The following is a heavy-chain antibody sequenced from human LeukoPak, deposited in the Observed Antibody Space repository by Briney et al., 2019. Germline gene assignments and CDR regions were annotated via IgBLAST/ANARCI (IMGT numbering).Heavy chain of an antibody. Sequence: GASVKVSCKASGGTFSSYAISWVRQAPGQGLEWMGRIIPILGIANYAQKFQGRVTITADKSTSTAHMELSSLRSEDTAVYYCARGAVAGLSYYFDYWGQGTLVTVSS. CDR3: ARGAVAGLSYYFDY. V-gene: IGHV1-69*04. J-gene: IGHJ4*02. CDR1: GGTFSSYA. D-gene: IGHD6-19*01. CDR2: IIPILGIA.